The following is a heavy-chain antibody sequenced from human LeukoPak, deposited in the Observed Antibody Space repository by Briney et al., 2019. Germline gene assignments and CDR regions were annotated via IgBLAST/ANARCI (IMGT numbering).Heavy chain of an antibody. D-gene: IGHD6-13*01. CDR3: ARDPNPGIAAAGTPDP. CDR1: GFTVSSNY. V-gene: IGHV3-66*02. J-gene: IGHJ5*02. CDR2: IYSGGST. Sequence: GGSLRLSCAASGFTVSSNYMSWVRQAPGKGLEWVSVIYSGGSTYYADSVKGRFTISRDNSKNTLYLQMNSLRAEDTAVYYCARDPNPGIAAAGTPDPWGQGTLVTASS.